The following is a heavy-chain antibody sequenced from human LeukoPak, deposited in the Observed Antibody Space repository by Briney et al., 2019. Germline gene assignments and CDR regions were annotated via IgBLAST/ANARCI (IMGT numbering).Heavy chain of an antibody. CDR2: IYYSGST. J-gene: IGHJ4*02. D-gene: IGHD3-22*01. CDR1: GGSISSGDYY. CDR3: AREGSDDSRYFDY. Sequence: SETLSLTYTVSGGSISSGDYYWSWIRQPPGKGLEWIGYIYYSGSTYYNPSLKSRVTISVDTSKNQFSLKLSSVTAADTAVYYCAREGSDDSRYFDYWGQGTLVTVSS. V-gene: IGHV4-30-4*01.